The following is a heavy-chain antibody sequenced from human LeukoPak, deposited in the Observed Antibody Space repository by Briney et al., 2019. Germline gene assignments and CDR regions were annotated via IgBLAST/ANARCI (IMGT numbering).Heavy chain of an antibody. V-gene: IGHV3-23*01. Sequence: GGSLRLSCAVSGFTFSSYAMTWVRQAPGRGLEWVSSISGSGGGTDYADSVRGRLTISRDNSKNTLYLQMNSLRAEDTAIYYCSRDPNGDYVGAFDFQRWGQGTLVTVSS. CDR1: GFTFSSYA. D-gene: IGHD4-17*01. J-gene: IGHJ1*01. CDR3: SRDPNGDYVGAFDFQR. CDR2: ISGSGGGT.